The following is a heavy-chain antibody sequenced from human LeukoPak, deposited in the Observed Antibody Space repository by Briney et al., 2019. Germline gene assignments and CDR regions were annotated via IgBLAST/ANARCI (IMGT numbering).Heavy chain of an antibody. V-gene: IGHV3-30*03. J-gene: IGHJ4*02. D-gene: IGHD2-2*01. CDR3: ARPPPSCSSTSCYQQY. CDR1: GFTFSSYG. CDR2: ISYDGNNK. Sequence: LGRSLRLSCAASGFTFSSYGMHWVRQAPGKGLEWVAIISYDGNNKYHVDSVKGRFTISRDNSKNTLYLQMNSLRVEDTAVYYCARPPPSCSSTSCYQQYWSQGPLVTVSS.